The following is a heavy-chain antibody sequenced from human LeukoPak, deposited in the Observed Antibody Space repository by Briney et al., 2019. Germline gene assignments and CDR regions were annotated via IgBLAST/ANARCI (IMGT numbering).Heavy chain of an antibody. Sequence: GGSLRLYCAASGFTFSSYAMHWLRQAPGKGLEWVAVISCDGSNKYYADSVKGRFTIARYNSKNTLYLQMNRLRAEDTAVYYCARDHSVLLWFGESSGAFDIWGQGTMVTVSS. CDR1: GFTFSSYA. CDR2: ISCDGSNK. V-gene: IGHV3-30-3*01. CDR3: ARDHSVLLWFGESSGAFDI. J-gene: IGHJ3*02. D-gene: IGHD3-10*01.